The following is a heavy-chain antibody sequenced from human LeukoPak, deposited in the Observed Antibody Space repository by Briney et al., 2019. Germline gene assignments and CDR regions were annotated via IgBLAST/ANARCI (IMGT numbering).Heavy chain of an antibody. CDR1: GSSISSYY. Sequence: SETLSLTCTVSGSSISSYYWSWIRQPPGKGLEWIGYIYYSGSTNYNPSLKSRVTISVDTSKNQFSLKLSSVTAADTAVYYCARMYYYDTSGYPMPTAHFDLWGRGTLVTVSS. J-gene: IGHJ2*01. D-gene: IGHD3-22*01. CDR2: IYYSGST. CDR3: ARMYYYDTSGYPMPTAHFDL. V-gene: IGHV4-59*08.